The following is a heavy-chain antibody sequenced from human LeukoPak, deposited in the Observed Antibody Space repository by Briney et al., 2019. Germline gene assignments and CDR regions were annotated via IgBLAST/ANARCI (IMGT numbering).Heavy chain of an antibody. J-gene: IGHJ4*02. Sequence: GASVRVSCKASGYTFTGYYMHWVRQAPGQGLEWMGWISPNSGGTNYAQKFQGRVTMTRDTSISTAYMELSSLRSDDTAVYYCARGNFGTHDYGDLCYFDYWGQGALVTVSS. CDR3: ARGNFGTHDYGDLCYFDY. CDR2: ISPNSGGT. CDR1: GYTFTGYY. V-gene: IGHV1-2*02. D-gene: IGHD4-17*01.